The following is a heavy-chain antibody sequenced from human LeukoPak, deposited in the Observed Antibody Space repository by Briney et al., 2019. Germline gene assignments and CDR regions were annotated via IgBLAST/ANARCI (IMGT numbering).Heavy chain of an antibody. V-gene: IGHV3-23*01. J-gene: IGHJ4*02. CDR1: GFTFSGYA. D-gene: IGHD6-6*01. CDR3: ARGGAARPDY. Sequence: PGGSLRLSCAASGFTFSGYAMSWVRQAPGKGLEWVSAIGASGGSPYYADSVKGRFTISRDNVKNSLYLQINSLRVEDTSVYYCARGGAARPDYWGQGTLVTVSS. CDR2: IGASGGSP.